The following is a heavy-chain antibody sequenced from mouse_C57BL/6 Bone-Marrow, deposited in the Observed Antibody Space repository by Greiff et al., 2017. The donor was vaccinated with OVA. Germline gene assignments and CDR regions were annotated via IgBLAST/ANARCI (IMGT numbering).Heavy chain of an antibody. CDR2: IDPSDSYT. Sequence: VKLQQPGAELVKPGASVKLSCKASGYTFTSYWMQWVKQRPGQGLEWIGEIDPSDSYTNYNQKFKGKATLTVDTSSSTAYMQLSSLTSEDSAVYYCARSETPFDYWGQGTTLTVSS. J-gene: IGHJ2*01. V-gene: IGHV1-50*01. CDR3: ARSETPFDY. CDR1: GYTFTSYW.